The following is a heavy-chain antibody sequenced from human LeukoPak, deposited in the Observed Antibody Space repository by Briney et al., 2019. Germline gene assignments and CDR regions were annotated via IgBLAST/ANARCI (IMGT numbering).Heavy chain of an antibody. CDR3: TRRRTGMGAAGIDY. CDR1: GFAVSDQY. D-gene: IGHD6-13*01. CDR2: IKDERNSDTT. J-gene: IGHJ4*02. V-gene: IGHV3-72*01. Sequence: PGGSLRLSCEVSGFAVSDQYMVWVRQAPGKGLEWVGRIKDERNSDTTDYVASVEGRFTISRDDSRNSVYLQMNSLKTEDTGMYYCTRRRTGMGAAGIDYWGQGTLVTVST.